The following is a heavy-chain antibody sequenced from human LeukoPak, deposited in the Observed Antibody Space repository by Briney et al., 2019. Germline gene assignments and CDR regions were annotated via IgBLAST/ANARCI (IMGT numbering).Heavy chain of an antibody. CDR1: GYTFTSYY. CDR3: ARDRSELRFFDWFLDF. CDR2: INPNSGGT. J-gene: IGHJ4*02. D-gene: IGHD3-9*01. V-gene: IGHV1-2*02. Sequence: GASVKVSCKASGYTFTSYYMHWVRQAPGQGLEWMGWINPNSGGTNYAQKFQGRVTMTRDTSISTAYMELSRLTSDDTAVYYCARDRSELRFFDWFLDFWGQGTLVTVSS.